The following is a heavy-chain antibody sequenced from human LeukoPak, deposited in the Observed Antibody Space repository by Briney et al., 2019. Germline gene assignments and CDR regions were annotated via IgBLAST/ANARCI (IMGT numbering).Heavy chain of an antibody. CDR2: ISSSSSYI. CDR3: AGARGYSYVFFY. CDR1: GFTFSSYS. J-gene: IGHJ4*02. D-gene: IGHD5-18*01. V-gene: IGHV3-21*01. Sequence: GESLTLSSAASGFTFSSYSMNWVRPAAGDGLEWVSSISSSSSYIYYADSVKGRFTISRDNAKNSLYLQMNSLRAEDTAVYYCAGARGYSYVFFYWGQGTLVTVSS.